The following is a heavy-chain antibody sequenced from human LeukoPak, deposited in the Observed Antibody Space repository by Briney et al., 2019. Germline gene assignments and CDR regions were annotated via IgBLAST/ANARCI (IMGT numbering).Heavy chain of an antibody. J-gene: IGHJ4*02. Sequence: GASVKVSCKASGGTFSSYAISWVRQPPGQGLGWMGRIIPILGIANYAQKFQGRVTITADKSTSTAYMELSSLRSEDTAVYYCARVAFFSSGSFSSYFDYWGQGTLVTVSS. CDR3: ARVAFFSSGSFSSYFDY. CDR1: GGTFSSYA. CDR2: IIPILGIA. D-gene: IGHD1-26*01. V-gene: IGHV1-69*04.